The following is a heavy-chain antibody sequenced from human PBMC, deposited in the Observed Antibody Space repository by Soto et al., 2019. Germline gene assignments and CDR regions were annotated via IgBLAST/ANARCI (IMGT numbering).Heavy chain of an antibody. Sequence: QITLKESGPTLVKPTQTLTLTCTFSGFSLSTSGVGVGWIRQPPGKALEWLAFLYWDDDKRYSPSLKSRLTTTKDTSKNQGPLTMTNMDPVDTATYYCARTSVNWGSRGLVDYWGQGTLVTVAS. J-gene: IGHJ4*02. V-gene: IGHV2-5*02. CDR1: GFSLSTSGVG. CDR2: LYWDDDK. CDR3: ARTSVNWGSRGLVDY. D-gene: IGHD7-27*01.